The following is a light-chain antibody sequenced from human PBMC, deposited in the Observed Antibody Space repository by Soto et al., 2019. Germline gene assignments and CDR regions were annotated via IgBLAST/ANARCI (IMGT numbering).Light chain of an antibody. Sequence: QSVLSQPASVSGSPGQTITISCTGTSADVGGYNAVSWYQHHPGKAPKLIIYEVTHRPSGVSDRFSASKSGNTASLTISGLQADDEADYYCIFFSVSHTYVYGTAPKVIV. CDR1: SADVGGYNA. V-gene: IGLV2-14*01. J-gene: IGLJ1*01. CDR3: IFFSVSHTYV. CDR2: EVT.